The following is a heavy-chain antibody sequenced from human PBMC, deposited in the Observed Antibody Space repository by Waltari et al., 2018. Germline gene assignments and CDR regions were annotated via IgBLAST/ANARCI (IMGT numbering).Heavy chain of an antibody. CDR3: ARSGGKYSSSWYEWFDP. Sequence: VQLVQSGAEVKKPGESLKISCKGSGYTFTSYGISWVRQAPVQGLEWMGWISAYNGNTNYAQKLQGRVTMTTDTSTSTAYMELRSLRSDDTAVYYCARSGGKYSSSWYEWFDPWGQGTLVTVSS. CDR2: ISAYNGNT. D-gene: IGHD6-13*01. J-gene: IGHJ5*02. CDR1: GYTFTSYG. V-gene: IGHV1-18*01.